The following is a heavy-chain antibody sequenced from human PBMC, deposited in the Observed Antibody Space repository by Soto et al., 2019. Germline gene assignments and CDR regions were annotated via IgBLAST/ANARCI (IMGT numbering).Heavy chain of an antibody. Sequence: QLQVQESGPGLVKPSETLSLTCTVSGGSISSSSDYWGWIRQPPGKGLEWIGSVFYSGFTYQNPSLKSRLTISVDTSKNQFSLKLSSVTAADTAVYYCARHMTATNFDYWGQGTLVTVSS. CDR3: ARHMTATNFDY. D-gene: IGHD2-21*02. CDR1: GGSISSSSDY. J-gene: IGHJ4*02. V-gene: IGHV4-39*01. CDR2: VFYSGFT.